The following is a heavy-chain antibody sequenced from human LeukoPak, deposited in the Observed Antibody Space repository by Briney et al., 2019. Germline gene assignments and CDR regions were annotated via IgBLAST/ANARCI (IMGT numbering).Heavy chain of an antibody. CDR2: MSFDGSNK. Sequence: PGGSLRLSCVASGFTFSSYGMHWVRQAPGKGLEWVAIMSFDGSNKHYGDSVKGRFTISRENSKNTVYLQMNSLRPEDTAVYYCAKVRGGLVTWLRYYGMDVWGHGNTVTVSS. D-gene: IGHD2-21*02. V-gene: IGHV3-30*18. CDR1: GFTFSSYG. CDR3: AKVRGGLVTWLRYYGMDV. J-gene: IGHJ6*01.